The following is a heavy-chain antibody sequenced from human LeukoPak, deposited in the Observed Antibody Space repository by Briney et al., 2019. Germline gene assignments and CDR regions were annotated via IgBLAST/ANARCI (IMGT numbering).Heavy chain of an antibody. Sequence: GGSLRLSCAASGFTFSNACMSWVRQAPGKGLEWVGRIKSKTDGGTTDYAAPVKGRFTISRDDSKNTLYLQMNSLKTEDTAVFYYTTLRVGVVVPAAMYYFDYWGQGTLVTVSS. CDR2: IKSKTDGGTT. V-gene: IGHV3-15*01. D-gene: IGHD2-2*01. CDR1: GFTFSNAC. J-gene: IGHJ4*02. CDR3: TTLRVGVVVPAAMYYFDY.